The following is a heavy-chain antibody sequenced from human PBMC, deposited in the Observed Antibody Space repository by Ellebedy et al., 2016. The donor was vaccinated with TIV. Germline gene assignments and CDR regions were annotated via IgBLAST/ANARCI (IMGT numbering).Heavy chain of an antibody. CDR3: ARGHIISRPSRAFDI. CDR1: GYTFITA. D-gene: IGHD6-6*01. Sequence: AASVKVSCKASGYTFITAMHWVRQVPGQRLEWMGWINSGNGNTKYSQKFQGRVTITRDTSATTVYMELSSLRFEDTAFYFCARGHIISRPSRAFDIWGQGTMVTVSS. V-gene: IGHV1-3*04. J-gene: IGHJ3*02. CDR2: INSGNGNT.